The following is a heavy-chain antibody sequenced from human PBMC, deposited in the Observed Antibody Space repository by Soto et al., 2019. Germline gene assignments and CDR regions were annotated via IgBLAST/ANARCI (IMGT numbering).Heavy chain of an antibody. D-gene: IGHD5-12*01. CDR3: ARQSGYDDSYYYYGMDV. Sequence: PGESLKISFKGSGYSFSSYWISWVRQMPGKGLEWMGRIDPSDSYTNYSPSFQGHVTISADKSLSTAYLQWSSLKASDSAMYYCARQSGYDDSYYYYGMDVWGQGTTVTVSS. V-gene: IGHV5-10-1*01. J-gene: IGHJ6*02. CDR2: IDPSDSYT. CDR1: GYSFSSYW.